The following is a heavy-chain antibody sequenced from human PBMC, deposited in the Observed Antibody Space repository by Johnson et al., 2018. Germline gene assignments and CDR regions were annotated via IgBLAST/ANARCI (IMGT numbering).Heavy chain of an antibody. CDR2: ISKRGNVI. J-gene: IGHJ3*01. CDR1: GFAFNDYY. V-gene: IGHV3-11*01. Sequence: QVQLVESGGGLVKPEGSLRLSCSASGFAFNDYYMGWIRQTPGKGLEWISYISKRGNVIPYADSVKGRFTVSRDNAKTSLFLQMNNLRTDDTALYYCARDKNDGCDVWGQGTFVTVSS. CDR3: ARDKNDGCDV.